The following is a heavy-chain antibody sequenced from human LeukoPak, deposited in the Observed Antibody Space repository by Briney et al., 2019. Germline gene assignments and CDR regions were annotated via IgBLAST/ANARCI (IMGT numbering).Heavy chain of an antibody. CDR3: ARDRRGRVVAAIFDY. J-gene: IGHJ4*02. Sequence: PGRSLRLSCAASGFTFSSYAMHWVRQAPGKGLEWVAVISYDGSNKYYADSVKGRFTISRDNSKNTLYLQMNSLRAEDTAVYYCARDRRGRVVAAIFDYWGQGTLVTVSS. D-gene: IGHD2-15*01. CDR1: GFTFSSYA. V-gene: IGHV3-30-3*01. CDR2: ISYDGSNK.